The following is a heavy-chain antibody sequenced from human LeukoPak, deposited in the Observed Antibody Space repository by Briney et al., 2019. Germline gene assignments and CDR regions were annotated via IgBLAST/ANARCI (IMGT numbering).Heavy chain of an antibody. D-gene: IGHD5-24*01. CDR2: ISGSGTYI. V-gene: IGHV3-21*04. CDR3: AKDITARWLQFEWFDP. CDR1: GFTFSNYN. J-gene: IGHJ5*02. Sequence: GGSLRLSCVASGFTFSNYNMNWVRQAPGKGLEWVSSISGSGTYIYYADSLKGRFTISRDNAKNSLYLQMNSLRAEDTAVYYCAKDITARWLQFEWFDPWGQGTLATVSS.